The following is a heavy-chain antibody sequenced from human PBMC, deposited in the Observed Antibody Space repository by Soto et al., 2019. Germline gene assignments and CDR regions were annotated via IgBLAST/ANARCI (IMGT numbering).Heavy chain of an antibody. J-gene: IGHJ6*02. V-gene: IGHV3-23*01. D-gene: IGHD2-21*02. CDR3: AKVTCGGDCYYYYYYGMDV. CDR2: ISGSGGST. Sequence: GGSLRLSCAASGFTFSSYAMSWVRQAPGKGLEWVSAISGSGGSTYYADSVKGRFTISRDNSKNTLYLQMNSLRAEDKAVYYCAKVTCGGDCYYYYYYGMDVWGQGTTVTVSS. CDR1: GFTFSSYA.